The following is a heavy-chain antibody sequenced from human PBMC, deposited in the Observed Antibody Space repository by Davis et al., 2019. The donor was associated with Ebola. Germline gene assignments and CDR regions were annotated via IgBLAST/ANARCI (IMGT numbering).Heavy chain of an antibody. D-gene: IGHD3-3*01. CDR2: INAGNGNT. V-gene: IGHV1-3*01. CDR1: GYTFTSYA. J-gene: IGHJ4*02. CDR3: ARGSRFLEWLGLFNY. Sequence: AASVKVSCKASGYTFTSYAMHWVRQAPGQRLEWMGWINAGNGNTKYSQKFQGRVTITRDTSASTAYMELSSLRSEDTAVYYCARGSRFLEWLGLFNYWGQGTLVTVSS.